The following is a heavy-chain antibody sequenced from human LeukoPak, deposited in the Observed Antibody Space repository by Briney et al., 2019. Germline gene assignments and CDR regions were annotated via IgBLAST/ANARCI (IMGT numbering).Heavy chain of an antibody. CDR2: MNPNSGNT. D-gene: IGHD1-7*01. CDR1: GYTFTSYG. V-gene: IGHV1-8*02. J-gene: IGHJ6*02. CDR3: ARGAGTRYGMDV. Sequence: ASVKVSCKASGYTFTSYGINWVRQATGQGLEWMGWMNPNSGNTGYAQRFQGRVTMTRNTSISTAYMELSSLRSEDTAVYYCARGAGTRYGMDVWGQGTTVTVSS.